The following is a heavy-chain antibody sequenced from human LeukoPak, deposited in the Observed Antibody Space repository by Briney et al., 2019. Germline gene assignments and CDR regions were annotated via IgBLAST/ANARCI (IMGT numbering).Heavy chain of an antibody. J-gene: IGHJ1*01. V-gene: IGHV3-21*04. D-gene: IGHD3-22*01. Sequence: PGGSLRLSCAASGFTFSSYSMNWVRQAPGKGLEWVSSISSSSSYIYYADSVKGRFTISRDNAKNSLYLQMNSLRSDDTAVYYCARDSGYYDSQRSHWGQGTLVTVSS. CDR1: GFTFSSYS. CDR2: ISSSSSYI. CDR3: ARDSGYYDSQRSH.